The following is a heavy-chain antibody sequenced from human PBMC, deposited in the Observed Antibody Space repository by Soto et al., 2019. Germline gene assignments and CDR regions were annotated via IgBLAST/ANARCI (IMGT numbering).Heavy chain of an antibody. CDR3: ASVRRCGESGSLY. Sequence: EVQLLESGGGLVQPGGSLRLSCAASGFTFSSYAMSWVRQAPGKGLEWVSAIGVSGDTTYYADSVKGRFTISRDNSNNTLYMPMGSLKAEETAVYYCASVRRCGESGSLYWGQGTLVTVSS. V-gene: IGHV3-23*01. J-gene: IGHJ4*02. CDR2: IGVSGDTT. CDR1: GFTFSSYA. D-gene: IGHD3-10*01.